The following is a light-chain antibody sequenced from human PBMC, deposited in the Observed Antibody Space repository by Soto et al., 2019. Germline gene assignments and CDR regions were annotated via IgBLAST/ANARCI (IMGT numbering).Light chain of an antibody. J-gene: IGKJ4*01. V-gene: IGKV3-20*01. Sequence: EVVLTQSPGTLSLSPGERATLSCRASQSLRRNYIAWYQQRPGRAPRLLIYGAPSRATGIPDRFSGSGSGTDFSLTISRLEPEDFAIYHCQLYGSSLTVGGGTKVDIK. CDR2: GAP. CDR1: QSLRRNY. CDR3: QLYGSSLT.